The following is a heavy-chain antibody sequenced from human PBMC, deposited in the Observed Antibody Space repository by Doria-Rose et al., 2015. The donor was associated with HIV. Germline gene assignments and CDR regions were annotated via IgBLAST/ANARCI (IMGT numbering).Heavy chain of an antibody. Sequence: QVQLQESGPGLVKPSETLSLTCSVSGDSISTYYWNWIRQPPGKGLALIRDIYYSWSTNYNPSLKSRVTISVDTSKNQFSLKLSSVTAADTAVYYCVRGTFYDSSGYYPYFDYWGQGTLVTVSS. J-gene: IGHJ4*02. CDR1: GDSISTYY. D-gene: IGHD3-22*01. V-gene: IGHV4-59*01. CDR3: VRGTFYDSSGYYPYFDY. CDR2: IYYSWST.